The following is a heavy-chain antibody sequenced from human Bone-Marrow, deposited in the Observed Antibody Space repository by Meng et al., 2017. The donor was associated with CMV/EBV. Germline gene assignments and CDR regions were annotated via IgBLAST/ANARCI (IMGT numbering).Heavy chain of an antibody. Sequence: QVQLVQSGAEVKKPGASVKVSCKASGYTFTSYGISWVRQAPGQGLEWMGWISAYNGNTNYAQKLQGRVTMTTDTSTSTAYMELRSLRSDDTAVYYCARVYSEARAPLYYYYYMDVWGKGTTVTVSS. V-gene: IGHV1-18*01. J-gene: IGHJ6*03. CDR3: ARVYSEARAPLYYYYYMDV. D-gene: IGHD2-21*01. CDR2: ISAYNGNT. CDR1: GYTFTSYG.